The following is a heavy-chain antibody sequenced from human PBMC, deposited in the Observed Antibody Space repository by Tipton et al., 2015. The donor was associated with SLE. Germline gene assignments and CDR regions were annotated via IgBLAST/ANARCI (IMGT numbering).Heavy chain of an antibody. V-gene: IGHV4-59*11. CDR2: IFDSGST. CDR1: GGSISRHY. Sequence: TLSLTCTVSGGSISRHYWSWIRQPPGKGLEWIGYIFDSGSTTYNPSLESRVTISVDTSKNQFSLQLSSVTAADTAVYYCAREDYYESRGSFGYWGQGALVTVSS. D-gene: IGHD3-22*01. CDR3: AREDYYESRGSFGY. J-gene: IGHJ4*02.